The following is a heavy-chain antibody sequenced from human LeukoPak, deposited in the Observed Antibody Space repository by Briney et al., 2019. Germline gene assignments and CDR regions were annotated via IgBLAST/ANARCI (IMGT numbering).Heavy chain of an antibody. V-gene: IGHV4-34*01. CDR1: GGSFSGYY. D-gene: IGHD7-27*01. CDR3: ARGLGHFDY. J-gene: IGHJ4*02. CDR2: INHSGST. Sequence: SETLSLTCAVYGGSFSGYYWSWIRQPPGKGLEWIGEINHSGSTNYNPSLKSRVTISVDTSKNQFSLKLSSVTAEDTAVYYCARGLGHFDYWGQGTLVTVSS.